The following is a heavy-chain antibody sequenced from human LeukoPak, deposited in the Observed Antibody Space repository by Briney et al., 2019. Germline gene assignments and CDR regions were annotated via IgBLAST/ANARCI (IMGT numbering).Heavy chain of an antibody. CDR1: GDSVRDNY. J-gene: IGHJ4*02. CDR2: IDYSVTT. CDR3: ARVQDTSGYFYNFDY. D-gene: IGHD3-22*01. Sequence: SEPLTLPCTVSGDSVRDNYWNWVRQPPGKGLEWIGYIDYSVTTNYNPSLRGRVTISIDTSKNHFALKLTSMTAADTAVYYCARVQDTSGYFYNFDYWGQGTLVTVSS. V-gene: IGHV4-59*02.